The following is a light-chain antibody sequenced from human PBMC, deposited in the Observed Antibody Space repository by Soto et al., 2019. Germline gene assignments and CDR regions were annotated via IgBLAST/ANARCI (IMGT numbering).Light chain of an antibody. Sequence: EVVVTQSPATLSVSPGERATLSCRASQSVSNRIAWYQQRPGQAPRLVVYGVSTRATDIPDRFSGSGSGTEFTLNISSLQSEDFAVYYCQHYDVWPTVTFGQGTKVEIK. CDR2: GVS. J-gene: IGKJ1*01. CDR1: QSVSNR. CDR3: QHYDVWPTVT. V-gene: IGKV3-15*01.